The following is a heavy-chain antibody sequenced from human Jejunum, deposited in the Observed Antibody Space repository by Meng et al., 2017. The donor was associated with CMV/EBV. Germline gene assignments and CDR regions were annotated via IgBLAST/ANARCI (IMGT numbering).Heavy chain of an antibody. D-gene: IGHD3-16*01. V-gene: IGHV1-69*05. J-gene: IGHJ6*02. CDR2: VIPMFPTR. CDR3: ARDLRGSGLLDYYYGLDV. Sequence: RRFAISWVRQATGQGLEWMGAVIPMFPTRKYAQKFQGRVTFTTDESTTTAHMELSSLRSEDTAVYYCARDLRGSGLLDYYYGLDVWGQGTTVTVSS. CDR1: RRFA.